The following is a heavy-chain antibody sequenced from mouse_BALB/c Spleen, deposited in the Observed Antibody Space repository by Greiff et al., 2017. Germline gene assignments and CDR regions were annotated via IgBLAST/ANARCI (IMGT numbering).Heavy chain of an antibody. CDR1: GFNIKDTY. CDR2: IDPANGNT. Sequence: VQLQQSGAELVKPGASVKLSCTASGFNIKDTYMHWVKQRPEQGLEWIGRIDPANGNTKYDPKFQGKATLTADTSSNTAYLQLSSLTSEDTAVYYCARNYGNYAWFAYWGQGTLVTVSA. V-gene: IGHV14-3*02. D-gene: IGHD2-1*01. CDR3: ARNYGNYAWFAY. J-gene: IGHJ3*01.